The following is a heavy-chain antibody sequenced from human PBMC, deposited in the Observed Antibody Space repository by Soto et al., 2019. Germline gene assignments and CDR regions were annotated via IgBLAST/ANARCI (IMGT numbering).Heavy chain of an antibody. V-gene: IGHV1-18*01. CDR2: ISAYNGNT. J-gene: IGHJ4*02. CDR3: ARDEVVPAVAGPDRSLGDY. D-gene: IGHD6-19*01. CDR1: GYTFTSYG. Sequence: QVQLVQSGAEVKKPGASVKVSCKASGYTFTSYGISWVRQAPGQGLEWMGWISAYNGNTNYAQKLQGRVTMTTDTSKRTAYVELRSLRSDDTAVYYCARDEVVPAVAGPDRSLGDYGGRGSLVVVSS.